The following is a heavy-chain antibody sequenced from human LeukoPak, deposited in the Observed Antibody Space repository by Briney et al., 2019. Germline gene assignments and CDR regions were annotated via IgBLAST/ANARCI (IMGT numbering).Heavy chain of an antibody. CDR3: AREFLEPGPGGTLTASDAFDI. D-gene: IGHD3-3*01. Sequence: SETLSLTCAVYGGSFSGYYWSWIRQPPGKGLEWIGEINHSGSTNYNPSLKSRVTISVDTSKNQFSLKLSSVTAADTAVYYCAREFLEPGPGGTLTASDAFDIWGQGTMVTVSS. CDR1: GGSFSGYY. CDR2: INHSGST. J-gene: IGHJ3*02. V-gene: IGHV4-34*01.